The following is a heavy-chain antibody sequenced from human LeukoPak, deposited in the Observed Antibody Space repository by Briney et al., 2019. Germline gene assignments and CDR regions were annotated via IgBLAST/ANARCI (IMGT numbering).Heavy chain of an antibody. Sequence: ASVKVSCKSSGYTVTSYGIIWVRQAPGQGLEWMGWISAYNGNTNYAQKLQGRVTMTTDTSTSTAYMELRSLRSDDTAVYYCARDPPDIVVVPEGDVWGQGTTVTVSS. V-gene: IGHV1-18*01. D-gene: IGHD2-2*01. J-gene: IGHJ6*02. CDR1: GYTVTSYG. CDR2: ISAYNGNT. CDR3: ARDPPDIVVVPEGDV.